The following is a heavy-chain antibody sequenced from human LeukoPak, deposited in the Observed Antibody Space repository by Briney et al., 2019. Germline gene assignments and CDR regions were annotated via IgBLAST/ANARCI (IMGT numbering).Heavy chain of an antibody. CDR3: ARDSLWFGEPVGFFDY. Sequence: SETLSLTCTVSGGSVSSGSYYWSWIRQPPGKGLEWIGYIYYSGSTKYNPSLKSRLTISVDRTKNQFSLKLSSVTAADTAVYYCARDSLWFGEPVGFFDYWGPGTLVTVSS. V-gene: IGHV4-61*01. D-gene: IGHD3-10*01. CDR1: GGSVSSGSYY. J-gene: IGHJ4*02. CDR2: IYYSGST.